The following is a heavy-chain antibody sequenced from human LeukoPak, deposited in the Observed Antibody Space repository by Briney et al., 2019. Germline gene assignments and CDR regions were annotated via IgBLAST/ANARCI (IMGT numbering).Heavy chain of an antibody. J-gene: IGHJ4*02. CDR2: IKQDEIKK. Sequence: GGSLRLSCAASGFRFNRFSMSWVRQTPGKGLEWVGNIKQDEIKKEYADSVKGRFAISRDNANNFLYLQMNTLRAEDTGVYYCASVDFDNNAHYHYYLPNWGQGTRVTVSS. V-gene: IGHV3-7*01. CDR3: ASVDFDNNAHYHYYLPN. D-gene: IGHD2/OR15-2a*01. CDR1: GFRFNRFS.